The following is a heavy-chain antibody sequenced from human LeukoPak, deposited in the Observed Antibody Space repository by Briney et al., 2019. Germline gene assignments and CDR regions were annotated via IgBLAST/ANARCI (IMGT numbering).Heavy chain of an antibody. D-gene: IGHD2-8*01. V-gene: IGHV3-49*03. Sequence: GRSLRLSCTASGFTFGDYAMSWFRQAPGKGLEWVGFIRSKAYGGTAEYAASVKGRFTISRDDSKSIAYLQMNSLKTEDTAVYYCTRDVLMVYASPYYYYMDVWGKGTTVTVSS. J-gene: IGHJ6*03. CDR3: TRDVLMVYASPYYYYMDV. CDR1: GFTFGDYA. CDR2: IRSKAYGGTA.